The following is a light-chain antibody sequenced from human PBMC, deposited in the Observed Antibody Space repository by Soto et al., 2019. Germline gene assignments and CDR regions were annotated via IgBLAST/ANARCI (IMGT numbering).Light chain of an antibody. V-gene: IGKV1-39*01. CDR1: QSISSY. Sequence: XSSLSASVGDRVTITCRASQSISSYLNWYQXKPGKAPKLXXYGASSFQSGVPSRFSGRGSGTDFTLTISSLQPEDFATYFCQQSYSTLTFGPGTKVDIK. CDR3: QQSYSTLT. CDR2: GAS. J-gene: IGKJ3*01.